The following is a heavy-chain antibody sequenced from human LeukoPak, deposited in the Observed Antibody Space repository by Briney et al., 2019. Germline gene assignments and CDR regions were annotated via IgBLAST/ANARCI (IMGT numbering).Heavy chain of an antibody. CDR3: SGNQNPQREVDY. J-gene: IGHJ4*02. CDR1: GFTFRNYA. V-gene: IGHV3-23*01. CDR2: ISGSGGST. D-gene: IGHD1-14*01. Sequence: GESLRLSCAASGFTFRNYAMGWVRQAPGKGLEWVSAISGSGGSTYYADSVKGRFTISRDNSKNTLYLQMNSLRAEDTAVYYCSGNQNPQREVDYWGQGTLVTVSS.